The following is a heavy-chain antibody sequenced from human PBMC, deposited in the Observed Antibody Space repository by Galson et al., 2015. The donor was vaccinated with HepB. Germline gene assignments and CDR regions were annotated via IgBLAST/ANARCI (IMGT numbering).Heavy chain of an antibody. CDR3: ARDPPMKGGYYYYGMDV. J-gene: IGHJ6*02. CDR1: GFTFSSYS. CDR2: ISSSSSTI. Sequence: SLRLSCAASGFTFSSYSMNWVRQAPGKGLEWVSYISSSSSTIYYADSVKGRFTISRDNAKNSLYLQMNSLRDEDTAVYYCARDPPMKGGYYYYGMDVWGQGTTVTVSS. V-gene: IGHV3-48*02. D-gene: IGHD3-16*01.